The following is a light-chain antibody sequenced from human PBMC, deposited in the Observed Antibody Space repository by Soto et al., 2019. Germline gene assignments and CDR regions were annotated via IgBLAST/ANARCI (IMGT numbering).Light chain of an antibody. CDR1: QDINSY. J-gene: IGKJ4*01. Sequence: DIQMTQSPSSLSAYVGDRVTITCQARQDINSYLIWYPQKPGKVPKVLIYDASNLETGVPSRFSGSGSGTDFAFTISSLQPEDIATYYCQQYDSLPLTFGGGTKVHI. CDR3: QQYDSLPLT. CDR2: DAS. V-gene: IGKV1-33*01.